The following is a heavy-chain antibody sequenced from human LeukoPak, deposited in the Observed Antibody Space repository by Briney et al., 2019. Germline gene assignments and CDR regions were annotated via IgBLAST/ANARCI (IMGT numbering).Heavy chain of an antibody. Sequence: GGSLRLSCAASGFTFSSYGMHWVRQAPGKGLEWVAVISYDGSNKYYADSVKGRFTISRDNSKNTLYLQMNSLRAEDTAVYYCAKSVAVAGMTPFDPWGQGTLVTLSS. CDR3: AKSVAVAGMTPFDP. CDR2: ISYDGSNK. V-gene: IGHV3-30*18. CDR1: GFTFSSYG. J-gene: IGHJ5*02. D-gene: IGHD6-19*01.